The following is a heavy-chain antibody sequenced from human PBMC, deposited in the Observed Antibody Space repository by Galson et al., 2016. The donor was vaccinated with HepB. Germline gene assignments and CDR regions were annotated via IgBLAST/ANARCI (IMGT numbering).Heavy chain of an antibody. Sequence: SLRLSCAASGFTFSNYWMSWVRQTPGNGLEWVANINQDGSEKYYVDSVKGRFTISRDNAENSLYLQMNSLSAADTAVYYCELRFLDYDAFDFWGQGTMVTVSS. CDR2: INQDGSEK. CDR1: GFTFSNYW. V-gene: IGHV3-7*01. CDR3: ELRFLDYDAFDF. J-gene: IGHJ3*01. D-gene: IGHD3-3*01.